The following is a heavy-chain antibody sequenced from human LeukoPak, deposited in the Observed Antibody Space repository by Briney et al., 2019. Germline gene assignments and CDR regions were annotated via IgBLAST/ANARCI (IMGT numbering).Heavy chain of an antibody. J-gene: IGHJ4*02. CDR3: ARTPFPDYDILTGFSLRFDY. Sequence: GRSLRLSCAASGLTFSSYAMHWVRQAPGKGLEWVAVISYDGSNKYYADSVKGRFTISRDNSKNTLYLQMNSLRAEDTAVYHCARTPFPDYDILTGFSLRFDYWGQGTLVTVSS. CDR2: ISYDGSNK. V-gene: IGHV3-30*04. CDR1: GLTFSSYA. D-gene: IGHD3-9*01.